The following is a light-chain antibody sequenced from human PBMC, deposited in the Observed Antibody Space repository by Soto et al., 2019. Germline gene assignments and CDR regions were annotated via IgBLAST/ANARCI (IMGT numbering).Light chain of an antibody. CDR3: SSYAGSNIPVV. CDR1: SSDVGGYNC. Sequence: QSVLTQPPSASGSPGQSVTISCTGTSSDVGGYNCVSWYQQHPGKAPKLMIYEVSKRPSGVPDRFSGSKSGNTASLTVSGLQAEDEADYYCSSYAGSNIPVVFGGGPKVTVL. V-gene: IGLV2-8*01. CDR2: EVS. J-gene: IGLJ2*01.